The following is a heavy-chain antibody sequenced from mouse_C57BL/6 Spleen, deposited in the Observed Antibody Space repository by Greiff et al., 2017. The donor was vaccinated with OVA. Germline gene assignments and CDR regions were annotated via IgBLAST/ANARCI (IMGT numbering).Heavy chain of an antibody. J-gene: IGHJ3*01. CDR3: ARDYYGSSFFLAY. V-gene: IGHV1-42*01. CDR2: INPSTGGT. CDR1: GYSFTGYY. D-gene: IGHD1-1*01. Sequence: EVQLQQSGPELVKPGASVKISCKASGYSFTGYYMNWVKQSPEKSLEWIGEINPSTGGTTYNQKFKAKATLTVDKSSSTAYMQLQSLTSEDSAVYYCARDYYGSSFFLAYWGQGTLVTVSA.